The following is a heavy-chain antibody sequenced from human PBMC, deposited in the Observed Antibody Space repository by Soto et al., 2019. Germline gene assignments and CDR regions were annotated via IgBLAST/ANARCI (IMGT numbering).Heavy chain of an antibody. V-gene: IGHV4-59*01. D-gene: IGHD3-10*01. Sequence: QVQLQESGPGLVKPSETLSLTCTVSGGSISSYYWSWIRQPPGKGLEWIGYIYYSGITNYNPSLKSRVTISGDTSKNQFSLKLSSVTAADMAVYYCARDIGSGSYWFDPWGQGTLVTVSS. CDR3: ARDIGSGSYWFDP. CDR1: GGSISSYY. CDR2: IYYSGIT. J-gene: IGHJ5*02.